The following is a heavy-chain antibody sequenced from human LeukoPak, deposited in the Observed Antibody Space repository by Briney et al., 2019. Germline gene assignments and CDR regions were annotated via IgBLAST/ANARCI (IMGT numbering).Heavy chain of an antibody. CDR2: IYYSGST. CDR1: GESISGFY. Sequence: SETLSLTCTVSGESISGFYWTWIRQPPGKGLEWIGYIYYSGSTNYNPSLKSRVTISVDTSKNQFSLKLSSVTAADTGVYYCARGVVIAPQTFDYWGRGTLVTVSS. V-gene: IGHV4-59*01. J-gene: IGHJ4*02. CDR3: ARGVVIAPQTFDY. D-gene: IGHD2-21*01.